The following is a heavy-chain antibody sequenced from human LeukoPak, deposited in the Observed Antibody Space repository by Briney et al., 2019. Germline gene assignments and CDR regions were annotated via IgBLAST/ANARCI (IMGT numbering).Heavy chain of an antibody. CDR1: GFTVSSNY. V-gene: IGHV3-66*01. Sequence: GGSLRLSCAASGFTVSSNYMSWVRQAPGKGLEWVSVIYSGGSTYYADSVKGRFTISRDNSKNTLYLQVNSLRAEDTAVYYCASSTFDWVPALDYWGQGTLVTVSS. CDR3: ASSTFDWVPALDY. D-gene: IGHD3-9*01. J-gene: IGHJ4*02. CDR2: IYSGGST.